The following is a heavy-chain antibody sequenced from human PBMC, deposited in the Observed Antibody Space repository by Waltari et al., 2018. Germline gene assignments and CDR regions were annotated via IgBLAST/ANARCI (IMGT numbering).Heavy chain of an antibody. CDR2: IYSGGSS. Sequence: QVQLQESGPGLVKPSETLSLTCTVSSVSINTSYWNWIRQPAGRGLEWIGRIYSGGSSNYNPSLKSRVTIAVDTSKGQLSLKLNSVTAADTAVYYCATDNNRQAFNIWGQGILVTVSS. V-gene: IGHV4-4*07. CDR1: SVSINTSY. J-gene: IGHJ3*02. CDR3: ATDNNRQAFNI. D-gene: IGHD1-20*01.